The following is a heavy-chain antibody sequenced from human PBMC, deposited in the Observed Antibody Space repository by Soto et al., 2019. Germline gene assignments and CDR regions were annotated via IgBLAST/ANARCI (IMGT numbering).Heavy chain of an antibody. D-gene: IGHD4-17*01. CDR1: GYTLTEFS. J-gene: IGHJ3*02. CDR3: ASRETVTTGGPFANAFDI. Sequence: QVQLVQSGAEVKKPGASVKVSCKVSGYTLTEFSMHWVRQAPGKGPEWMGGFDPEDGEVIYAQKFQGRVTMTEDTSTDTAYMELSSLRSEDTAVYYCASRETVTTGGPFANAFDIWGQGTVVTVSS. CDR2: FDPEDGEV. V-gene: IGHV1-24*01.